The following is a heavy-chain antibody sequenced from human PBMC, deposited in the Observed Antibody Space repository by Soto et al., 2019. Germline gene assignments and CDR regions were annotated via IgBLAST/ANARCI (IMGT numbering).Heavy chain of an antibody. V-gene: IGHV1-46*01. CDR3: ARDRSIEVDPNYYYYGMDV. CDR2: INPSGGST. CDR1: GYTFTSYY. J-gene: IGHJ6*02. Sequence: ASVKVSCKASGYTFTSYYMHWVRQAPGQGLEWMGIINPSGGSTSYAQKFQGRVTMTRDTSTSTVYMELSSLRSEDTAVYYCARDRSIEVDPNYYYYGMDVWGQGTTVTVSS. D-gene: IGHD6-19*01.